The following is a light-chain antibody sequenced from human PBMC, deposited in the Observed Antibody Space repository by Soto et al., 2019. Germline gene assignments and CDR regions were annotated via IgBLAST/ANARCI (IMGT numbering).Light chain of an antibody. CDR2: AGT. CDR1: QDINSH. V-gene: IGKV1-9*01. Sequence: IQLTQSPSSLSASVGDRVTITCRASQDINSHLAWYQQKPGKAPNLLIYAGTSLQSGVPSRFSGSGSGTEFTLTISSLQPEDFATYYCQRLHLYPSTFGGGTKVEI. J-gene: IGKJ4*01. CDR3: QRLHLYPST.